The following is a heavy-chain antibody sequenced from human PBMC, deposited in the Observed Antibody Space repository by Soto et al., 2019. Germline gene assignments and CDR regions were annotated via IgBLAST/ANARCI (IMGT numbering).Heavy chain of an antibody. CDR1: GYTFTSYY. J-gene: IGHJ4*02. Sequence: ASVKVSCKASGYTFTSYYMHWVRQAPGQGLEWMGIINPSGGSTSYAQKFQGRVTMTRDTSTSTVYMELSSLRSEDTAVYYCARTYYDSSGYHGGLDYWGQGTLVTVSS. CDR3: ARTYYDSSGYHGGLDY. CDR2: INPSGGST. V-gene: IGHV1-46*01. D-gene: IGHD3-22*01.